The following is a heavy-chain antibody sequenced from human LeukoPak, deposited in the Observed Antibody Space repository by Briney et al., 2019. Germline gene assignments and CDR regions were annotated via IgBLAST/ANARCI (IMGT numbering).Heavy chain of an antibody. CDR1: GFTFSSYG. V-gene: IGHV3-30*02. J-gene: IGHJ1*01. CDR2: IAYDGSKQ. Sequence: GGSLRLSCAASGFTFSSYGMFWVRQAPGKGLEWVAVIAYDGSKQYYADSVKGRFTISRDNSKNTLYLQMNSLRAEDTAVYYCAKSHEDIVVVPAANAEYFQHWGQGTLVTVSS. CDR3: AKSHEDIVVVPAANAEYFQH. D-gene: IGHD2-2*01.